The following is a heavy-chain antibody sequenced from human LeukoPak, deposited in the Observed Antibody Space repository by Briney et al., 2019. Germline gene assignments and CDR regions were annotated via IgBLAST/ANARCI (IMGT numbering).Heavy chain of an antibody. CDR2: INHSGST. CDR1: GGSFGGYY. Sequence: PSETLSLTCAVYGGSFGGYYWSWIRQPPGKGLEWIGEINHSGSTNYNSSLKSRVTISVDTSKNQFSLKLSSVTAADTAVYYCARGSYYGSGRKKSPNYYYYGMDVWGKGTTVTVSS. CDR3: ARGSYYGSGRKKSPNYYYYGMDV. V-gene: IGHV4-34*01. D-gene: IGHD3-10*01. J-gene: IGHJ6*04.